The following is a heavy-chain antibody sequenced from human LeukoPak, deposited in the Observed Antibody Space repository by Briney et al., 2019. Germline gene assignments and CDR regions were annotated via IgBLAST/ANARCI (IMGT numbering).Heavy chain of an antibody. J-gene: IGHJ5*02. V-gene: IGHV4-59*08. D-gene: IGHD6-13*01. Sequence: PSETLSLTWTVSGGSISSYYWSRIRQPPGKGLEWIGCIYYSGYTNYKSSLKSRVTISVDTSKNQFSLKLSSVTAADTAVYSCARGYRSSWYLNWFDPWGQGTLVTVSS. CDR2: IYYSGYT. CDR3: ARGYRSSWYLNWFDP. CDR1: GGSISSYY.